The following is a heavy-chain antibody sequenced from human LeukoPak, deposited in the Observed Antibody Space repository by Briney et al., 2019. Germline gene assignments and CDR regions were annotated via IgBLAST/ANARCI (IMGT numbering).Heavy chain of an antibody. CDR1: GFTFDVYA. CDR2: ISGDGGST. J-gene: IGHJ4*02. D-gene: IGHD3-22*01. V-gene: IGHV3-43*02. CDR3: AKTHLYYYDSSGCSPFDY. Sequence: GGSLRLSCAVSGFTFDVYAMHWVRQAPGKGLEWVSLISGDGGSTYYADSVKGRFTISRDNSKNSLYLQMNSLRTEDTALYYCAKTHLYYYDSSGCSPFDYWGQGTLVTVSS.